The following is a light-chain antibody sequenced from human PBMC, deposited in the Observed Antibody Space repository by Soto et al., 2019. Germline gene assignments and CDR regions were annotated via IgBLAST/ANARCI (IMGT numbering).Light chain of an antibody. CDR1: QSISSR. Sequence: DIQMTQSPCTLSASVGDRVTITCRASQSISSRLVWYQQKPGKAPKILIYDASNLESGVPSRFSASGSGTEFTLTISSLQPDDFATYYRQQYNSYSLTLGGGTKVEIK. CDR3: QQYNSYSLT. J-gene: IGKJ4*01. V-gene: IGKV1-5*01. CDR2: DAS.